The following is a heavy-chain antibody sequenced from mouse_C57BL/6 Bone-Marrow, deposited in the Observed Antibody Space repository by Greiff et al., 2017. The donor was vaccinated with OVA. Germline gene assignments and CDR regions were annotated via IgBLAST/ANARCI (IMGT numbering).Heavy chain of an antibody. Sequence: QVQLQQSGAELVRPGASVTLSCKASGYTFPDYEMHWVKQTPVHGLEWIGAIDPETGGTAYNQKFKGKAILTADKSSSTAYMELRSLTSEDSAVYYCTVQLRFSMDYWGQGTSVTVSS. CDR3: TVQLRFSMDY. D-gene: IGHD3-2*02. J-gene: IGHJ4*01. V-gene: IGHV1-15*01. CDR1: GYTFPDYE. CDR2: IDPETGGT.